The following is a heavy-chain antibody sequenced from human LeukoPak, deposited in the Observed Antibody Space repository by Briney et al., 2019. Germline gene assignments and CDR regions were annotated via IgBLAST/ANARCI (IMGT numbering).Heavy chain of an antibody. V-gene: IGHV3-11*01. CDR2: ISSSGSTI. J-gene: IGHJ1*01. CDR1: GFTFSDYY. Sequence: GGSLRLSCAASGFTFSDYYMSWIRQAPGKGLEWVSYISSSGSTIYYADSVKGRFTISRDNAKNSLYLQMNSLRAEDTAVYYSARGISIPLRAEYFQHWGQGTLVTVSS. D-gene: IGHD2-2*01. CDR3: ARGISIPLRAEYFQH.